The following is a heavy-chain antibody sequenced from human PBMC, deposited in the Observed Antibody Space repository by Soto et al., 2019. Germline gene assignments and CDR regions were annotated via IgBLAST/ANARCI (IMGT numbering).Heavy chain of an antibody. CDR1: GGTFSSYA. V-gene: IGHV1-69*01. CDR3: ASRERSGYSYSWNYYYGMDV. CDR2: IIPIFGTA. J-gene: IGHJ6*02. D-gene: IGHD5-18*01. Sequence: QVQLVQSGAEVKKPGSSVKVSCKASGGTFSSYAISWVRQAPGQGLEWMGGIIPIFGTANYAQKFQGRVTITADESTSTAYMELSSLRSEDTAVYYCASRERSGYSYSWNYYYGMDVWGQGTTVTVSS.